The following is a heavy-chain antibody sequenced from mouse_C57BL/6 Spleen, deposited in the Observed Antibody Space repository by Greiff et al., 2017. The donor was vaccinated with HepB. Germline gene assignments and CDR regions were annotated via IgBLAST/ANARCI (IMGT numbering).Heavy chain of an antibody. CDR2: INPSSGYT. CDR1: GYTFTSYT. V-gene: IGHV1-4*01. J-gene: IGHJ2*01. Sequence: VQLQQSGAELARPGASVKMSCKASGYTFTSYTMHWVKQRPGQGLEWIGYINPSSGYTKYNQKFKDKATLTADKSSSTAYMQLSSRTSEDSAVYYCARSTGPYDYLDYWGQGTTLTVSS. CDR3: ARSTGPYDYLDY. D-gene: IGHD2-3*01.